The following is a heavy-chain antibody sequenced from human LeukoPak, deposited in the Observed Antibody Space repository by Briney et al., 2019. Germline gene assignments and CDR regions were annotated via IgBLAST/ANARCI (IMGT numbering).Heavy chain of an antibody. CDR3: TREPLP. CDR2: IYTGGSA. Sequence: TSETLSLTCTVSGGSITNYYWSWIRQPAGKGLEWIGRIYTGGSASYNPSLKGRVTMSTDTSKNQVSLKLTSVTAADTAVYYCTREPLPWGQGTLVTVSS. J-gene: IGHJ4*02. V-gene: IGHV4-4*07. CDR1: GGSITNYY.